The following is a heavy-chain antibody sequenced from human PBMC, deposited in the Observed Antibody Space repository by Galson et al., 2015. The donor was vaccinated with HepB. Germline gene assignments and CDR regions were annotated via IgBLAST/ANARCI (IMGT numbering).Heavy chain of an antibody. D-gene: IGHD1-26*01. J-gene: IGHJ4*02. CDR2: INPNSGGT. Sequence: SVKVSCKASGYTFTDYYMHWVRQAPGQGLEWMGWINPNSGGTNSAQKFQGRVTMTRGTSISTAYMELSSLRSDDTAVYYCARAPRWGGSRGMLDYWGQGTPVAVSS. CDR3: ARAPRWGGSRGMLDY. V-gene: IGHV1-2*02. CDR1: GYTFTDYY.